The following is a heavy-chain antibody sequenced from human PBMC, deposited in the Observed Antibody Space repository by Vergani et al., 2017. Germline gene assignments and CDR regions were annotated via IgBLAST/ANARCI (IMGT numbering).Heavy chain of an antibody. CDR2: ISWKSGDI. J-gene: IGHJ3*02. Sequence: EVQLVESGGGLVQPGRSLRLSCAASGFTFDDYAMHWVRQVPGKGLEWVSGISWKSGDIGYADSVRGRFTISRDSAKNSLYLQMNSLRAEDTALYYCAKDMCNSKWGPLGAFDIWGQGTMVTVSS. CDR3: AKDMCNSKWGPLGAFDI. D-gene: IGHD7-27*01. CDR1: GFTFDDYA. V-gene: IGHV3-9*01.